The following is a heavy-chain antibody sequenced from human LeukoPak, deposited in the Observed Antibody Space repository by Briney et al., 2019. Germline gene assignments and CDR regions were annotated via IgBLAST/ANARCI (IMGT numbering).Heavy chain of an antibody. J-gene: IGHJ4*02. V-gene: IGHV3-30*01. D-gene: IGHD3-22*01. CDR2: ISYDGSNQ. CDR1: GFAFSTFA. CDR3: ARWAYFHDSSGYFFDK. Sequence: GGSLRFSCPVSGFAFSTFAMHWVRQAPGKGLEWVAVISYDGSNQYYADSVKGRFTISRDNSKTTLYLQMNSLRAEDTAVYYCARWAYFHDSSGYFFDKWGQGTLVTVSS.